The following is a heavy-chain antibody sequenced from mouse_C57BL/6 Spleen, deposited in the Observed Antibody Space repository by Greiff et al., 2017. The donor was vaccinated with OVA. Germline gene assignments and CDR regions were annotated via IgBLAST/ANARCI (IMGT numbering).Heavy chain of an antibody. CDR1: GFTFSNYW. V-gene: IGHV6-3*01. CDR2: IRLKSDNYAT. J-gene: IGHJ2*01. CDR3: ERDYCDD. Sequence: EVKVEESGGGLVQPGGSMKLSCVASGFTFSNYWMNWVRQSPEKGLEWVAQIRLKSDNYATHYAVSVQGRFTISRDDSKSSVSLPMHNFRAADTVIYYCERDYCDDGGKGTTRTVSS.